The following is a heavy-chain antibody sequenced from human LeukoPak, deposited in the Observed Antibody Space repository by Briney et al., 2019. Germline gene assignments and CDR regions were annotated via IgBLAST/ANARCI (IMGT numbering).Heavy chain of an antibody. CDR2: IRYDGSNK. V-gene: IGHV3-30*02. D-gene: IGHD2-2*01. CDR1: GFTFSSYG. Sequence: GGSLRLSCAASGFTFSSYGMHWVRQAPGKGLEWVAFIRYDGSNKYYADSVKGRFTISRDNSKNTLYLQMNSLRAEDTAVYYCAKGGDIVVVPAANLDYWGQGTLVTVSS. CDR3: AKGGDIVVVPAANLDY. J-gene: IGHJ4*02.